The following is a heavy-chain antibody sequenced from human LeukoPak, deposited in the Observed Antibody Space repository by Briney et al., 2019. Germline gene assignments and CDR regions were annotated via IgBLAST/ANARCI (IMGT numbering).Heavy chain of an antibody. D-gene: IGHD1-26*01. CDR1: GYTFTSYD. J-gene: IGHJ4*02. CDR2: MNPNSRNS. V-gene: IGHV1-8*01. Sequence: ASVKVSCKASGYTFTSYDFNWVRQATGQGLEWMGWMNPNSRNSGYAQKFQGRVTMTRDTSTSTVYMELSSLRSEDTAVYYCARVNSYSGTAGYWGQGTLVTVSS. CDR3: ARVNSYSGTAGY.